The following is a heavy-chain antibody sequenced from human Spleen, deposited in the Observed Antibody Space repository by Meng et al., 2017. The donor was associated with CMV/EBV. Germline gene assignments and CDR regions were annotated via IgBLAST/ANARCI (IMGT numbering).Heavy chain of an antibody. D-gene: IGHD3-10*01. CDR2: ISSSSSNI. V-gene: IGHV3-21*01. CDR3: ARDMGYGSGSYYKPFDY. Sequence: GESLKISCAASGCTFSSYSMNWVRQAPGKGLEWVSSISSSSSNIYYADSVKGRFTISRDNAKNSLYLQMNSLRAEDTAVYYCARDMGYGSGSYYKPFDYWGQGTLVTVSS. CDR1: GCTFSSYS. J-gene: IGHJ4*02.